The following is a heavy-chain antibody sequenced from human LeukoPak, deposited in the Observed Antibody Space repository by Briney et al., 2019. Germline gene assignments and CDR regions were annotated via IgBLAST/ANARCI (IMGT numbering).Heavy chain of an antibody. D-gene: IGHD3-22*01. CDR1: GFTFSSYW. J-gene: IGHJ4*02. Sequence: GGSLRLSCAASGFTFSSYWMSWVRQAPGKGLEWVANIKQDGSEKYYVDSVKGRFTISRDNAKNSLYLQMNSLRAEDTAAYYCARYDSSGFVDYWGQGTLVTVSS. CDR3: ARYDSSGFVDY. V-gene: IGHV3-7*01. CDR2: IKQDGSEK.